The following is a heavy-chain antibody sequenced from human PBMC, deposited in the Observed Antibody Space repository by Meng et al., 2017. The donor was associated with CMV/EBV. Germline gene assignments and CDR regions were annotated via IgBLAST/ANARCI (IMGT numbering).Heavy chain of an antibody. Sequence: ASVKVSCKASGYTFTSYGISWVRQAPGQGLEWMGWISAYNGNTNYAQKLQGRVTMTTDTSTSTAYMELRSLRSDDTAVYYCAREGAMVGAPPPCNDYWGQGTLVTVSS. D-gene: IGHD1-26*01. CDR3: AREGAMVGAPPPCNDY. CDR1: GYTFTSYG. V-gene: IGHV1-18*01. CDR2: ISAYNGNT. J-gene: IGHJ4*02.